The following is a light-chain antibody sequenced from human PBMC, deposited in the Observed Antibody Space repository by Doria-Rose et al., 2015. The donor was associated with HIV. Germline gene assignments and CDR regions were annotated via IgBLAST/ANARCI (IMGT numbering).Light chain of an antibody. CDR2: AAS. Sequence: TQSPSSLSASVGDRVAIGCRASQDIGNHLAWYQEKPGKVPKLLISAASTLLSGVPSRFSGRGSGTSFTLTISGLQPEDVGTFYCQKYSGAAPWTFGPGTKVEI. V-gene: IGKV1-27*01. CDR3: QKYSGAAPWT. J-gene: IGKJ1*01. CDR1: QDIGNH.